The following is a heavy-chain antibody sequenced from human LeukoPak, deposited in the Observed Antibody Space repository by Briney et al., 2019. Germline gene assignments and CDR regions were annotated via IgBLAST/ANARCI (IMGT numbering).Heavy chain of an antibody. Sequence: GASVKVSCKASGGTFSSYAISWVRQAPGQGLEWMGGIIPIFGTANYAQKFQGRVTITADESTSTAYMELSSLRSEDTAVYCCARSRWGPMGDYYYYYYMDVWGKGTTVTVSS. V-gene: IGHV1-69*01. D-gene: IGHD3-10*01. CDR2: IIPIFGTA. J-gene: IGHJ6*03. CDR3: ARSRWGPMGDYYYYYYMDV. CDR1: GGTFSSYA.